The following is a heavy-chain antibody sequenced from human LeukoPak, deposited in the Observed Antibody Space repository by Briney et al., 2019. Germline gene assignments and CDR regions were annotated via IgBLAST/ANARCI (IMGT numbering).Heavy chain of an antibody. V-gene: IGHV3-23*01. J-gene: IGHJ4*02. D-gene: IGHD3-16*01. Sequence: PGGSLRLSCVASGFTFSSYAMSWVRDTPPRGLEGVSSLRGNGDAFYADSVKGRFTLSRDESRNTVYLQLNKLRVEDTAIYYCAKASWVSTADAVLWGQGTVVTVSS. CDR3: AKASWVSTADAVL. CDR2: LRGNGDA. CDR1: GFTFSSYA.